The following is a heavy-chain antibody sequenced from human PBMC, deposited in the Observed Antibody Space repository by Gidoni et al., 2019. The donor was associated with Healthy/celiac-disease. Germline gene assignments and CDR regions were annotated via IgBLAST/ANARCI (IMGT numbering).Heavy chain of an antibody. D-gene: IGHD6-13*01. J-gene: IGHJ6*02. CDR3: AKDTTSSPRYSSQARMDV. CDR1: GFTFDDYA. Sequence: EVQLVESGGGLVQHGRSLRLSCAASGFTFDDYAMHWVRQAPGKGLEWVSGISWDRGSIGYADSVKGRFTISRDNAKNSLYLQMNSLRAEDTALYYCAKDTTSSPRYSSQARMDVWGQGTTVTVSS. V-gene: IGHV3-9*01. CDR2: ISWDRGSI.